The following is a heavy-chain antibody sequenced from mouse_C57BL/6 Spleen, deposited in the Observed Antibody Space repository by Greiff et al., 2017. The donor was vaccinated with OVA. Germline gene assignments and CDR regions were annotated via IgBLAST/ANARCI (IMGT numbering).Heavy chain of an antibody. CDR3: ARDHYYGSSYEGYFDY. CDR2: ISSGSSTI. V-gene: IGHV5-17*01. CDR1: GFTFSDYG. J-gene: IGHJ2*01. Sequence: EVQVVESGGGLVKPGGSLKLSCAASGFTFSDYGMHWVRQAPEKGLEWVAYISSGSSTIYYADTVKGRFTISRDNAKNTLFLQMTSLRSEDTAMYYCARDHYYGSSYEGYFDYWGQGTTLTVSS. D-gene: IGHD1-1*01.